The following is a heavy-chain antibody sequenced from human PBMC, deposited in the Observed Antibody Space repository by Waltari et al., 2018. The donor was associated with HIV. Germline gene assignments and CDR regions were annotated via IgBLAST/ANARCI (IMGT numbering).Heavy chain of an antibody. V-gene: IGHV1-2*02. CDR2: INPNSGGT. CDR3: ARDTPDAYYYDTSGYWS. CDR1: GNTFTGYY. Sequence: QVQLVPSGAQVKKPGASVKVSCKASGNTFTGYYRHWLRQCPGQGLEWMGLINPNSGGTNYAQKFQGRVTITRDTSISTAYMELSRLRSDDTAVYYCARDTPDAYYYDTSGYWSWGQGTLVTVSS. J-gene: IGHJ5*02. D-gene: IGHD3-22*01.